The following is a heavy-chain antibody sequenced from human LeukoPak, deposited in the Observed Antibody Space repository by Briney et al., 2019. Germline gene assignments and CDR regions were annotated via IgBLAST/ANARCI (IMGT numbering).Heavy chain of an antibody. Sequence: SETLSLTCAVYGGSFSGYYWSWIRQPPGKGLEWIGEINHSGSTNYNPSLKSRVTISVDTSKNQFSLKLSSVTAADKAVYYCAGHRVNYYGSGSYYKAFDPWGQGTLVTVSS. D-gene: IGHD3-10*01. J-gene: IGHJ5*02. V-gene: IGHV4-34*01. CDR2: INHSGST. CDR3: AGHRVNYYGSGSYYKAFDP. CDR1: GGSFSGYY.